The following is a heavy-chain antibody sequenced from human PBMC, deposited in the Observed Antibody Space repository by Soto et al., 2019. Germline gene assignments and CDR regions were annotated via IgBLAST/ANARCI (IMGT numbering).Heavy chain of an antibody. CDR2: IYYSGST. V-gene: IGHV4-31*03. CDR1: GCSISSGGYC. D-gene: IGHD4-17*01. J-gene: IGHJ4*02. CDR3: AVGTTVTTTGFDY. Sequence: SETLSLTCTVSGCSISSGGYCWSWSRQHPGKGLEWIGYIYYSGSTYYNPSLKSRVTISVDTSKNQFSLKLSSVTAADTAVYYCAVGTTVTTTGFDYWGQGTLVTVSS.